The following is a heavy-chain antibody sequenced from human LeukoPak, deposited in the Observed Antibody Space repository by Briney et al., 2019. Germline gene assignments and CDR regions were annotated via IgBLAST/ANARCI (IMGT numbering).Heavy chain of an antibody. V-gene: IGHV4-59*01. D-gene: IGHD4-17*01. CDR2: IYYSGST. CDR3: ARAYGDSY. CDR1: DGSISSYY. J-gene: IGHJ4*02. Sequence: ASETLSLTCTASDGSISSYYWSWIRQPPGKGLEWIGYIYYSGSTNYNPSLKSRVTISVDTSKNQFSLKLSSVTAADTAVYYCARAYGDSYWGQGTLVTVSS.